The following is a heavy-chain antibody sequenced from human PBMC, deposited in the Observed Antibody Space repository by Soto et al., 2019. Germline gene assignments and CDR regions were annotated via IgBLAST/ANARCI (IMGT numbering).Heavy chain of an antibody. J-gene: IGHJ3*02. CDR1: GFTFSSYS. D-gene: IGHD3-22*01. V-gene: IGHV3-48*02. CDR2: ISSSSSAI. CDR3: ARDGLVVVPGAFDI. Sequence: GGSLRLSCAASGFTFSSYSMNWVRQAPGKGLEWVSYISSSSSAIYYADSVKGRFTIPRDNAKNSLYLQMNSLRDEDTAVYYCARDGLVVVPGAFDIWGQGTMVTVSS.